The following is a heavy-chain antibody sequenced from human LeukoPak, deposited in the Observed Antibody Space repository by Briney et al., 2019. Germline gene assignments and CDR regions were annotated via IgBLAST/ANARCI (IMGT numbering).Heavy chain of an antibody. V-gene: IGHV3-33*01. D-gene: IGHD2-2*01. J-gene: IGHJ4*02. CDR2: IWSDGSSQ. CDR1: GFTFSNYF. Sequence: GGSLRLSCVASGFTFSNYFMHWVRQAPGRGLDWVALIWSDGSSQYYTDSVKGRFTISRDNSKNTLYLQMNSLRAEDTAVYYCASGVPAAIYWGQGTLVTVSS. CDR3: ASGVPAAIY.